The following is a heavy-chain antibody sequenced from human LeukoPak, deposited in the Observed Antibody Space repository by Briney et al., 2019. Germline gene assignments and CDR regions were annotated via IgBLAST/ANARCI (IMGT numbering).Heavy chain of an antibody. CDR2: VSGSGAST. CDR1: GFTFSNCA. V-gene: IGHV3-23*01. D-gene: IGHD3-16*01. J-gene: IGHJ4*02. Sequence: GGSLRLSCAASGFTFSNCAMTWVRQAPGKGLEWVSGVSGSGASTYYADSVEGRFTISRDNSNNTLYLQMNRLRAEDTAVYYCAKRGGGVSNFDYWGQGTLVTVSS. CDR3: AKRGGGVSNFDY.